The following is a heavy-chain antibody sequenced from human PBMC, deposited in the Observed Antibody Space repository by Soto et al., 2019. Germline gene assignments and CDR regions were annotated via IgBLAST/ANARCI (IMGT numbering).Heavy chain of an antibody. CDR1: GFTFSSYV. CDR3: AKDRGGGGWYFFDY. Sequence: GESLKISCVASGFTFSSYVMTWVRQAPGKGPEWVSAIGGSGGSTYYADSVKGRFTISRDSSKNTLYLQMNSLRAEDTAIYYCAKDRGGGGWYFFDYWGQGTLVTVSS. J-gene: IGHJ4*02. V-gene: IGHV3-23*01. D-gene: IGHD6-19*01. CDR2: IGGSGGST.